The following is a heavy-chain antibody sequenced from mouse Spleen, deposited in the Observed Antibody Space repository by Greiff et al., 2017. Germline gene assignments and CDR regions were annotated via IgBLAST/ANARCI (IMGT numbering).Heavy chain of an antibody. CDR3: ARGGGAYYKSWFAY. D-gene: IGHD2-12*01. V-gene: IGHV5-4*03. CDR2: ISDGGSYT. CDR1: GFTFSSYA. Sequence: EVMLVESGGGLVKPGGSLKLSCAASGFTFSSYAMSWVRQTPEKRLEWVATISDGGSYTYYPDNVKGRFTISRDNAKNNLYLQMSHLKSEDTAMYYCARGGGAYYKSWFAYWGQGTLVTVSA. J-gene: IGHJ3*01.